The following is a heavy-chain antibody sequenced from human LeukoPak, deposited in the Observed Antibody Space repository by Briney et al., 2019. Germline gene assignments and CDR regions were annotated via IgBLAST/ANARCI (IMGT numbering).Heavy chain of an antibody. CDR1: GFTFTTYS. CDR2: ISSGSSAI. Sequence: GGSLRLSCEASGFTFTTYSMTWVRQAPGKGLEWVSIISSGSSAIFSADSVKGRFTISRDNSKNTLYLQMNSLRAEDTAVYYCARRATTERGHSYGLDYWGQGTLVTVSS. J-gene: IGHJ4*02. CDR3: ARRATTERGHSYGLDY. D-gene: IGHD5-18*01. V-gene: IGHV3-48*01.